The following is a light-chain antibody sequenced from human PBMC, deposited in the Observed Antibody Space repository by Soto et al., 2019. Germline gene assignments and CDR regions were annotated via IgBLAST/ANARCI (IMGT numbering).Light chain of an antibody. CDR3: SSYAGSNSEV. CDR2: EVS. CDR1: SSDVGGYNY. Sequence: QSALTQPPSASGSPGQSVTISCTGTSSDVGGYNYVSWYQQHPGKAPKLMIYEVSKRPSGVPHRFSGSKSGNTASLTVSGLQAEDEDDYYCSSYAGSNSEVFGGGTKLTVL. J-gene: IGLJ2*01. V-gene: IGLV2-8*01.